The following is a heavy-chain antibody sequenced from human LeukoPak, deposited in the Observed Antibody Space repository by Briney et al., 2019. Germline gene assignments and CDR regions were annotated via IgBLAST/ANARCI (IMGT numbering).Heavy chain of an antibody. CDR1: GYTFTSHC. V-gene: IGHV1-46*01. J-gene: IGHJ5*02. CDR2: INPSGGST. D-gene: IGHD4-23*01. CDR3: ARDNSVEDTAWWFDP. Sequence: ASVKVSCKASGYTFTSHCMHWVRQAPGQGLEWMGIINPSGGSTSYAQKFQGRVTMTRDMSTSTDYMELSSLRSEDTAVYYCARDNSVEDTAWWFDPWGQGTLVTVSS.